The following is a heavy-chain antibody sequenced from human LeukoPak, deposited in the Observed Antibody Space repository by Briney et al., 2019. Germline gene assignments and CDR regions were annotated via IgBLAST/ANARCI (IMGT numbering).Heavy chain of an antibody. V-gene: IGHV4-4*09. D-gene: IGHD2-15*01. CDR1: GGSISSYY. CDR3: ARLAVGSGGSCYWFDP. CDR2: IYTSGST. J-gene: IGHJ5*02. Sequence: SETLSLTCTVSGGSISSYYWSWIRQPPGKGLEWIGYIYTSGSTNYNPSLKSRVTISVDTSKNQFSPKLSSVTAADTAVYYCARLAVGSGGSCYWFDPWGQGTLVSVFS.